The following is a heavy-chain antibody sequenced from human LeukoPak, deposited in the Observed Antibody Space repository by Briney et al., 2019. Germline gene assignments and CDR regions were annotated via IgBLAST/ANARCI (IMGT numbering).Heavy chain of an antibody. J-gene: IGHJ4*02. CDR2: IKSKTDGGTT. CDR3: TTGGG. CDR1: GSIFVNAW. Sequence: GGSLRSPWEPLGSIFVNAWWNWSGQAPGKGLEWVGRIKSKTDGGTTDYAAPVKGRFTISRDDSKNTLYLQMNSLKTEDTAVYYCTTGGGWGQGTLVTVSS. V-gene: IGHV3-15*07.